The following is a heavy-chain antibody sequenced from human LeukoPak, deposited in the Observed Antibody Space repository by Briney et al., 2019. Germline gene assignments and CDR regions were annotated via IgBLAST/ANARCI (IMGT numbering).Heavy chain of an antibody. CDR1: GDSITSISYY. Sequence: ETLSLTCTVSGDSITSISYYWAWIRQPPGKGLEWVSVMYTLGNTNYADSVRGRFTISRDNSKNTLYLQMNSLRAEDTAVYYCAGYGGSYPYYMDVWGKGTTVTVSS. CDR3: AGYGGSYPYYMDV. J-gene: IGHJ6*03. V-gene: IGHV3-66*01. D-gene: IGHD1-26*01. CDR2: MYTLGNT.